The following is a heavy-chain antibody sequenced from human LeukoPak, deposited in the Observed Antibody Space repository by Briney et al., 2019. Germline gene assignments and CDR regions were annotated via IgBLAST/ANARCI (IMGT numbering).Heavy chain of an antibody. D-gene: IGHD3-22*01. V-gene: IGHV1-2*02. CDR2: INPNSGGT. CDR3: ARDLDYYDSSGPGSDY. J-gene: IGHJ4*02. CDR1: GYTFTGYY. Sequence: ASVKVSCKASGYTFTGYYMHWVRQAPGQGLEWMGWINPNSGGTNYAQKFQGRVTMTRDTSISKAYMELSRLRSDDTAVYYCARDLDYYDSSGPGSDYWGQGTLVTVSS.